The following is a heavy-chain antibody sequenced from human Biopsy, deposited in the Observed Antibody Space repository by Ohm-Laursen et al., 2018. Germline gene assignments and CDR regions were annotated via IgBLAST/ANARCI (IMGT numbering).Heavy chain of an antibody. CDR2: ISNIGST. V-gene: IGHV4-61*01. CDR3: ARESALAGDFDS. J-gene: IGHJ4*02. Sequence: TLSLTCTVSGASVTSGSYYWSWIRQPPGKGLEWLGYISNIGSTNYNPSLKSRVTISVDTSKNHSSLKLTSVTAADTAVYYCARESALAGDFDSWGQGTLVTVSS. D-gene: IGHD6-19*01. CDR1: GASVTSGSYY.